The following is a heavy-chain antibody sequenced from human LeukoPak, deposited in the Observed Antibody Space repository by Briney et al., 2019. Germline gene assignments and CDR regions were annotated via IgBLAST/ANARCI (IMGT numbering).Heavy chain of an antibody. CDR3: AKYSRGSGSYSDY. D-gene: IGHD3-10*01. CDR1: GGTFSSYA. J-gene: IGHJ4*02. Sequence: GASVKVSCKASGGTFSSYAMSWVRQAPGKGLEWVSAISGSGGSTYYADSVKGRFTISRDNSKNTLYLQMNSLRAEDTAVYYCAKYSRGSGSYSDYWGQGTLVTVSS. V-gene: IGHV3-23*01. CDR2: ISGSGGST.